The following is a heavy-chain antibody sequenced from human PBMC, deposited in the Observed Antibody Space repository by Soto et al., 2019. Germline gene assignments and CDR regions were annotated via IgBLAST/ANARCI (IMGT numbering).Heavy chain of an antibody. CDR2: ISSSGSTI. CDR1: GFTFSDYY. CDR3: ARRTYYDSSDLDY. J-gene: IGHJ4*02. Sequence: GGSLRLSCAASGFTFSDYYMSWIRQAPGKGPEWVSYISSSGSTIYYADSVKGRFTISRDNAKNSLYLQMNSLRAEDTAVYYCARRTYYDSSDLDYWGQGTLVTVSS. V-gene: IGHV3-11*01. D-gene: IGHD3-22*01.